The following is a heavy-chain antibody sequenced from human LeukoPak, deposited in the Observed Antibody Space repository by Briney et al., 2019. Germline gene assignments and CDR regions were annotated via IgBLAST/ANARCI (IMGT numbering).Heavy chain of an antibody. CDR2: SIPTFGTP. CDR1: GGTFNNYA. D-gene: IGHD6-6*01. V-gene: IGHV1-69*05. Sequence: ASVKVSCKATGGTFNNYAISWVRQAPGQGLEWMGGSIPTFGTPNYAQKFQGRVTITTDESTSTAYMELSSLRSEDTAVYYCARGSDIAASELPLCFDYWGQGTLVTVSS. J-gene: IGHJ4*02. CDR3: ARGSDIAASELPLCFDY.